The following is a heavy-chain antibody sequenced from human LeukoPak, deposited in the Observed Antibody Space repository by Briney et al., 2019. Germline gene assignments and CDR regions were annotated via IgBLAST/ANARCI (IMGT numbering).Heavy chain of an antibody. CDR2: ISSSSSYI. CDR1: GFTFSSYS. V-gene: IGHV3-21*01. D-gene: IGHD3-22*01. CDR3: ARDPPYDSSGYYFRGLDY. Sequence: GGSLRPSCAASGFTFSSYSMNWVRQAPGKGLEWVSSISSSSSYIYYADSVKGRFTISRDNAKNSLYLQMNSLRAEDTAVYYCARDPPYDSSGYYFRGLDYWGQGTLVTVSS. J-gene: IGHJ4*02.